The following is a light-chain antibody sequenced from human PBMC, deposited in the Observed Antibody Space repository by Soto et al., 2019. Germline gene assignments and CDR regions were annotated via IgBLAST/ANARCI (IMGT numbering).Light chain of an antibody. V-gene: IGKV3-11*01. CDR3: QQRSGWPPAVT. CDR2: DTS. Sequence: EVVLTQSPAPLSLSPGETATLSCRGSQSVSNYLAWYQQNPGQAPRLIIYDTSKSATGIPARFSGSGSVTDFTRTISSQEPEDFSVYYCQQRSGWPPAVTCGGGTKVEIK. J-gene: IGKJ4*01. CDR1: QSVSNY.